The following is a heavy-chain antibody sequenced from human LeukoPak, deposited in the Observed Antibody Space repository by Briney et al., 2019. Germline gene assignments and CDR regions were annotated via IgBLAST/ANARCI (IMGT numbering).Heavy chain of an antibody. CDR2: INWNGGST. D-gene: IGHD3-22*01. Sequence: GGSLRLSCAASGFTFDDYGMSWVRQAPGKGLEWVSGINWNGGSTGYAASVKGRFTISRDNAKNSLYLQMNSLRAEDTALYYCARVPYYYDSSGYYYDYWGQGTLVTVSS. CDR3: ARVPYYYDSSGYYYDY. V-gene: IGHV3-20*04. CDR1: GFTFDDYG. J-gene: IGHJ4*02.